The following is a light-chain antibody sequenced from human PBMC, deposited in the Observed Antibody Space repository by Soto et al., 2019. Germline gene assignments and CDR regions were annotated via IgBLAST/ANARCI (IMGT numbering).Light chain of an antibody. Sequence: QSVLTQPPSASGSPGQSVTISCTGTKNDVGFYDFVSWYQHHPGKAPRLIIYEVVQRPSGVPDRFSGSKSGNTASLTVSGLQAADEADYFCKSYAGRNTYVFGSGTKV. CDR1: KNDVGFYDF. J-gene: IGLJ1*01. CDR2: EVV. CDR3: KSYAGRNTYV. V-gene: IGLV2-8*01.